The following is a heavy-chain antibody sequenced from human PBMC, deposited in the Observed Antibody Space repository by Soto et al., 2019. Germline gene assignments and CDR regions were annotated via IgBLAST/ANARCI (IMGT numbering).Heavy chain of an antibody. Sequence: SVKVFCKASGGTFSSYTISWVRQAPGHGLEWMGRIIPILGIANYAQKFQGRVTITADKSTSTAYMELSSLRSEDTAVYYCAYPSRYFDWPPDYLGHGSLVTFSS. J-gene: IGHJ4*01. CDR3: AYPSRYFDWPPDY. CDR2: IIPILGIA. D-gene: IGHD3-9*01. V-gene: IGHV1-69*02. CDR1: GGTFSSYT.